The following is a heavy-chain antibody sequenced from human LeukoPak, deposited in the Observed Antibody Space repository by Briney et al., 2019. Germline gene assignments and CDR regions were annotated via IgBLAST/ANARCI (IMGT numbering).Heavy chain of an antibody. Sequence: SGGSLRLSCAASGFTFSNYWMTWVRQAPGKGLEWVAHINQDGSKEYYMDSVKARFTISRDNAKNSLSLQMNSLRAEDTAVYYCVRGGGVSGYDLLDYWGQGTLVTVSS. D-gene: IGHD5-12*01. J-gene: IGHJ4*02. CDR3: VRGGGVSGYDLLDY. V-gene: IGHV3-7*01. CDR2: INQDGSKE. CDR1: GFTFSNYW.